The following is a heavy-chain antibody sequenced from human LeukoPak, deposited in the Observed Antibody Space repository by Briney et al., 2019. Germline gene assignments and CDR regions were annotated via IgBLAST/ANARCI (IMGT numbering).Heavy chain of an antibody. V-gene: IGHV1-2*02. CDR3: ATGVATAFTY. CDR2: VNPNSGGT. J-gene: IGHJ4*02. Sequence: GAPVKVSCKASGYTFTDYYIHWVRQAPGQGLEWMAFVNPNSGGTYSAPKFQGRVTMTRDTSITTASMELRWLSSDDTAVYYCATGVATAFTYWGQGTLVTVSS. CDR1: GYTFTDYY. D-gene: IGHD5-18*01.